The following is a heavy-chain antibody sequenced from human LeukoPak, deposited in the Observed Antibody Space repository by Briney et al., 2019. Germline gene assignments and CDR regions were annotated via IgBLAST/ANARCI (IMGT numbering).Heavy chain of an antibody. CDR2: ISSDSAYI. Sequence: GGSLRLSCATSGFTFSSYSMNWVRQAPGKGLEWVSSISSDSAYIYYADSVKGRFTISRDNARNSLYLQMNSLRVEDTAVYYCARGLPNYYGMDVWGQGTTVTVSS. J-gene: IGHJ6*02. CDR1: GFTFSSYS. V-gene: IGHV3-21*01. CDR3: ARGLPNYYGMDV.